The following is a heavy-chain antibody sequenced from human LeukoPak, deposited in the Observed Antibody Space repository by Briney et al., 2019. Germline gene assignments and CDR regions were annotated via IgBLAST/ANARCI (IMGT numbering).Heavy chain of an antibody. CDR3: ARGGYSSSWGKPYYFGY. J-gene: IGHJ4*02. V-gene: IGHV3-13*01. CDR1: GFTFSSYD. CDR2: IGTAGDT. Sequence: GGSLRLSCAASGFTFSSYDMHWVRQATGKGLEWVSAIGTAGDTYYPGSVKGRFTISRENAKNSLYLQMNSLRAGDTAVYYCARGGYSSSWGKPYYFGYWGQGTLVTVSS. D-gene: IGHD6-13*01.